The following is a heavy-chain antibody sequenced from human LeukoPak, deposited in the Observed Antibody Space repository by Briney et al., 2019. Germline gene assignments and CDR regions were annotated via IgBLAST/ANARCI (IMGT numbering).Heavy chain of an antibody. V-gene: IGHV4-59*08. CDR1: GGSISSYD. CDR3: ARHSVWFAP. Sequence: PSETLSLTGIVSGGSISSYDWSGIRQPPGKGLGWIGFIYVSGSTKNSPSLESRVTISVDTSKTQFSLKLSSVTAADTAVYYCARHSVWFAPWGPGTLVTVSS. J-gene: IGHJ5*02. CDR2: IYVSGST.